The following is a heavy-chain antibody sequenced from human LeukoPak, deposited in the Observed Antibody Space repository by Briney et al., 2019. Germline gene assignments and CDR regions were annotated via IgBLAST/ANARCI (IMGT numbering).Heavy chain of an antibody. D-gene: IGHD3-16*01. V-gene: IGHV3-7*01. CDR1: GLTFSNSW. CDR2: IKPDGSEK. Sequence: GGSLRLSCAVSGLTFSNSWMSWVRQAPGKGLEWVANIKPDGSEKNYVDSVRGRFTISKDNAKNSLSLQMNSLRDDDTAVYYCAGGGRAPDYWGQGTLVTVSS. J-gene: IGHJ4*02. CDR3: AGGGRAPDY.